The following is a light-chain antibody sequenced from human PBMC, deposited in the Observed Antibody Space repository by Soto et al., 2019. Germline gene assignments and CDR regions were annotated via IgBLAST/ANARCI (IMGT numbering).Light chain of an antibody. J-gene: IGKJ4*01. V-gene: IGKV1-33*01. CDR2: DSS. CDR1: QDIDNY. CDR3: QQSHNLPLS. Sequence: DIQMTQSPSSLSASVGDRVTITCQASQDIDNYLNWYQQKPGKAPRLLIYDSSTLQTGVPSRFSGSGSGTDFTFAISSLQPADIATYYCQQSHNLPLSFGGGTKVQI.